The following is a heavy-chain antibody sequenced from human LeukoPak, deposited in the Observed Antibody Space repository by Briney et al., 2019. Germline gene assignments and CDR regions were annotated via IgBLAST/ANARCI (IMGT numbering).Heavy chain of an antibody. J-gene: IGHJ4*02. CDR2: IKSKTDGGTT. Sequence: GGSLRLSCAASGFTFSNAWMSWVRQAPGKGLEWVGRIKSKTDGGTTDYAAPVKGRFTISRDDSKNTLYLQMNSLKTEDTAVYYCTTDRIFTIFGVVTPFDYWGQGTLVTVSS. CDR3: TTDRIFTIFGVVTPFDY. V-gene: IGHV3-15*01. CDR1: GFTFSNAW. D-gene: IGHD3-3*01.